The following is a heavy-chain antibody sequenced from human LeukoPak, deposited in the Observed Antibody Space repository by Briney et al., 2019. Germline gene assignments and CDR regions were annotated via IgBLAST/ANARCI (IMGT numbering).Heavy chain of an antibody. J-gene: IGHJ4*02. D-gene: IGHD3-10*01. CDR3: SRRHYFGSGVTDY. CDR2: IHPSNSET. V-gene: IGHV5-51*01. CDR1: GYSFSDYW. Sequence: KYGESLKISCKDSGYSFSDYWIGWARQMPGKGLEWMGIIHPSNSETQYSPSFQGQVTISADTSLSTAYLQWTSLKASDTATYYCSRRHYFGSGVTDYWGQGTLVTVSS.